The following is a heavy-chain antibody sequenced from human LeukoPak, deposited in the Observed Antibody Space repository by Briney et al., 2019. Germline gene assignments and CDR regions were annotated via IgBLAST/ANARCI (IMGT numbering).Heavy chain of an antibody. CDR3: ARDISPRYSNRGYYYYGMDV. J-gene: IGHJ6*02. CDR1: GGSFSGYY. CDR2: INHSGST. V-gene: IGHV4-34*01. Sequence: MPSETLSLTCAVYGGSFSGYYWSWIRQPPGKGLEWIGEINHSGSTNYNPSLKSRVTISVDTSKNQFSLKLSSVTAADTAVYYCARDISPRYSNRGYYYYGMDVWGQGTTVTVSS. D-gene: IGHD6-13*01.